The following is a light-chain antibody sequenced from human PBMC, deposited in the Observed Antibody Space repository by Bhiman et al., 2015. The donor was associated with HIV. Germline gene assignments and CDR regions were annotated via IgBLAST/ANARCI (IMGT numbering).Light chain of an antibody. CDR2: DVS. CDR3: SSYTTSSTYV. CDR1: SSDVGNYNL. Sequence: QSALTQPASVSGSPGQSITISCTGTSSDVGNYNLVSWYQLHPGKAPKLMIYDVSNRPSGVSNRFSGSKSGNTASLTISGLQAEDEADYYCSSYTTSSTYVFGSGTKVTVV. J-gene: IGLJ1*01. V-gene: IGLV2-14*02.